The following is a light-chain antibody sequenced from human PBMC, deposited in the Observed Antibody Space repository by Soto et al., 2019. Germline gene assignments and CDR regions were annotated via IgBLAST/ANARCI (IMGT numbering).Light chain of an antibody. CDR2: DDN. Sequence: QSVLTQPPSVSAAPGQRVTISCSGSSSNIGGNSVSWYQQLPGTAPKLLIYDDNKRPSGIPDRFSGSKSGTSATLGITGFRTGDEADYYCGSWDSSLSAYVFGPGTKVTVL. V-gene: IGLV1-51*01. CDR1: SSNIGGNS. J-gene: IGLJ1*01. CDR3: GSWDSSLSAYV.